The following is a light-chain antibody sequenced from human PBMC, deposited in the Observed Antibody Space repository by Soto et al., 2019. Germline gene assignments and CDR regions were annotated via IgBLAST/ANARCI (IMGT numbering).Light chain of an antibody. CDR2: GAS. CDR1: QSVRSNY. CDR3: HQYGISPAT. V-gene: IGKV3-20*01. J-gene: IGKJ2*01. Sequence: EIVLTQSPGTLSLSPGERATLSCRASQSVRSNYLAWYQQKPGQAPSLLIYGASTRDTGIPDRFSGSGSGTDFTLTITRLEPEDFAVYYCHQYGISPATFGQGTKLEIK.